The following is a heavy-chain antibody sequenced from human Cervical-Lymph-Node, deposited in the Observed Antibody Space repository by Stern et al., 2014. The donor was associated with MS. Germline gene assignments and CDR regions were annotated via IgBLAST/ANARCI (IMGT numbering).Heavy chain of an antibody. J-gene: IGHJ4*02. Sequence: EMQLEESGGGLVKPGGSLRLTCEASGFTFSSYSMNWVRQAPGQGLEWVAFICSGGSYIYNANSLKGRFTIARDNAKNSLYLQMSSLRAENTAVYYCARGRGGNYRYYFDYWGQGTLVTVSS. V-gene: IGHV3-21*01. D-gene: IGHD1-26*01. CDR3: ARGRGGNYRYYFDY. CDR1: GFTFSSYS. CDR2: ICSGGSYI.